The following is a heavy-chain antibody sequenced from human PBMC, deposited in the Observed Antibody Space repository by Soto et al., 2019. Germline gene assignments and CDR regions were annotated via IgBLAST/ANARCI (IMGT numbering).Heavy chain of an antibody. CDR3: ARADCGGQCPCDY. D-gene: IGHD2-21*01. J-gene: IGHJ4*02. Sequence: QPGGSLRLSCEASGFTFGTYGMHWVRQAPGKGLEWVAGIWYDGSVKTYADSVKGRFSISRDNSQNTVYLQMNTLRAEDTAVYYCARADCGGQCPCDYWGQGTLVTVSS. V-gene: IGHV3-33*01. CDR2: IWYDGSVK. CDR1: GFTFGTYG.